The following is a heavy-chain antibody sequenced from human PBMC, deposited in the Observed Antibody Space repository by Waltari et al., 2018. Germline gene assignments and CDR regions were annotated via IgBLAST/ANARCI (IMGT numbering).Heavy chain of an antibody. V-gene: IGHV4-34*01. D-gene: IGHD4-17*01. Sequence: QVQLQQWGAGLLQPSETLSLTCADYSGSFSGYYWIWIRQPPGKGLEWIGEVNHSGSTNYSPSLKSRVTISVDTSKNQFSLKLTSVTAADTAVYYCVTQGQSTVPKKYFHHWGQGTLVTVSS. CDR3: VTQGQSTVPKKYFHH. CDR1: SGSFSGYY. J-gene: IGHJ1*01. CDR2: VNHSGST.